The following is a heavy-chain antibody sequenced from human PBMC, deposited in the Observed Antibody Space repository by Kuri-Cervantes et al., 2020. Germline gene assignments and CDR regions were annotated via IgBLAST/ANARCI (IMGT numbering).Heavy chain of an antibody. CDR1: GYTFTSYG. CDR3: ARDFFGGSTAWSRYAFGI. Sequence: ASVKVSCKASGYTFTSYGISWVRQAPGQGLEWMGWISAYNGDTNYAQKLQGRVTMTTDTSTSTDYMEPRSLRSDDTAVYYCARDFFGGSTAWSRYAFGIWGQGTMVTVSS. D-gene: IGHD2-15*01. CDR2: ISAYNGDT. J-gene: IGHJ3*02. V-gene: IGHV1-18*01.